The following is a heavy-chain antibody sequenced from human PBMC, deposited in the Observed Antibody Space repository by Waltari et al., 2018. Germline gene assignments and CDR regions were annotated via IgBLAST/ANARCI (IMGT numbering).Heavy chain of an antibody. Sequence: QVQLQESGPGLVKPSETLSLTCAVSGHSISKGYSWGWIRQPPGKGLEWIGSICQSESNYSNPSIKSRLTISLDTSKSQFSLNLTSVTAADTAIYFCARQHGYGDYSFFDCWGQGALVTVSS. CDR1: GHSISKGYS. J-gene: IGHJ4*02. CDR2: ICQSESN. D-gene: IGHD4-17*01. V-gene: IGHV4-38-2*01. CDR3: ARQHGYGDYSFFDC.